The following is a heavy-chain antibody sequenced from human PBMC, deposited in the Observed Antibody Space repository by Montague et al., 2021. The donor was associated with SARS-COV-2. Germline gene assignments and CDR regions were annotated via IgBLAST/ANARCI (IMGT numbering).Heavy chain of an antibody. Sequence: SETLSLTCTVSGGSIRSSGYYGGWVRQPPGKGLQWIGSIYYSGSTYYNPSLKSRVTISVDTSKNQFSLKLSSVTAADTAVYYCARFPTSYYYDSKAAPATPDAFDIWGQGTMVTVSS. V-gene: IGHV4-39*01. J-gene: IGHJ3*02. CDR1: GGSIRSSGYY. CDR3: ARFPTSYYYDSKAAPATPDAFDI. D-gene: IGHD3-22*01. CDR2: IYYSGST.